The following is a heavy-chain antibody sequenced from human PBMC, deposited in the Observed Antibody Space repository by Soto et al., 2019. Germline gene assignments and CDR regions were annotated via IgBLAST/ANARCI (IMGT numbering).Heavy chain of an antibody. D-gene: IGHD3-10*01. J-gene: IGHJ6*02. V-gene: IGHV4-39*01. CDR2: IYYSGST. CDR3: ARHLGGYGSGSPTRLGYYGMDV. CDR1: TFSSYA. Sequence: TFSSYAMSWVRQAPGKGLEWIGSIYYSGSTYYNPSLKSRVTISVDTSKNQFSLKLSSVTAADTAVYYCARHLGGYGSGSPTRLGYYGMDVWGQGTTVTVSS.